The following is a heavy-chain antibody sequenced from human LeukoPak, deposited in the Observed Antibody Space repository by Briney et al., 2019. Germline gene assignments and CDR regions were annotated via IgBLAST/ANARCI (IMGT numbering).Heavy chain of an antibody. J-gene: IGHJ4*02. V-gene: IGHV3-23*01. CDR2: ISGSGGST. CDR3: AKGIRIQLWLPPFDY. Sequence: GGSLRLSCAASGFTFSGYGMSWVRQAPGKGLEWVSAISGSGGSTYYADSVKGRFTISRDNSKNTLYLQMNSLRAEDTAVYYCAKGIRIQLWLPPFDYWGQGTLVTVSS. CDR1: GFTFSGYG. D-gene: IGHD5-18*01.